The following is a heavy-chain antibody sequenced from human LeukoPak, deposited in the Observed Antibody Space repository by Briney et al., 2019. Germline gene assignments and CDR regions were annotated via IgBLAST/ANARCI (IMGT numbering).Heavy chain of an antibody. J-gene: IGHJ3*02. D-gene: IGHD3-10*01. CDR1: GYSVSSGYY. CDR3: ARTSLGGYGSGSSEDAFDI. Sequence: SETLSLTCTVSGYSVSSGYYWGWIRQPPGKGLEWIGSMYHSGDTYYNPSLKSRVTISVDTSKNQLSLKLSSVTAADTAVYYCARTSLGGYGSGSSEDAFDIWGQGTMVTVFS. CDR2: MYHSGDT. V-gene: IGHV4-38-2*02.